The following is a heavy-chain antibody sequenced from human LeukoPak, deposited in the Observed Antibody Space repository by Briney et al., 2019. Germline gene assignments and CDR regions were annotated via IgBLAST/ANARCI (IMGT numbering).Heavy chain of an antibody. CDR2: IIPIFGTA. D-gene: IGHD3-3*01. J-gene: IGHJ3*02. CDR1: GGTFSSYA. CDR3: ASRFPAAGAFDI. V-gene: IGHV1-69*05. Sequence: SVKVSCKASGGTFSSYAISWVRQAPGQGLEWMGGIIPIFGTANYAQKFQGRVTITTDESTSTAYMELSSLRPEDTAVYYCASRFPAAGAFDIWGQGTMVTVSS.